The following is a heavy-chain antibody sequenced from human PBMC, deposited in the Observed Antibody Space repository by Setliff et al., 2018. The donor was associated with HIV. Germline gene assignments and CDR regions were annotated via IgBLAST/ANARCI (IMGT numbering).Heavy chain of an antibody. V-gene: IGHV1-2*02. D-gene: IGHD2-2*01. CDR1: GYTLTEVS. J-gene: IGHJ5*02. CDR3: ARAASRNAWDIVVVPAARGGYNWFDP. Sequence: ASVKVSCKISGYTLTEVSMHWVRQAPGQGLEWMGWINPNSGGTNYAQKFQGRVTMTRDTSISTAYMELSRLRSDDTAVYYCARAASRNAWDIVVVPAARGGYNWFDPWGQGTLVTVSS. CDR2: INPNSGGT.